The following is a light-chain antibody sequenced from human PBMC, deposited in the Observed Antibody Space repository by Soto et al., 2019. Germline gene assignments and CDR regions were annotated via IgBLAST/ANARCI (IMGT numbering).Light chain of an antibody. J-gene: IGKJ2*01. CDR2: DAS. V-gene: IGKV1-33*01. CDR3: QLYGKLLPYT. CDR1: QDIDNY. Sequence: DIQMTQSPSSLSASVGDRVTITCQASQDIDNYLNWYQQKPGQAPKLLIYDASNLETGVPSRFSGRGSGTDFTFTISSLQPEDVATYYCQLYGKLLPYTFGQGTKLELK.